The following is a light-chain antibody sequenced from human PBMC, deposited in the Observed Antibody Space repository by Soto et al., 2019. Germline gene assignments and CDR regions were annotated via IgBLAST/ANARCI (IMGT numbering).Light chain of an antibody. CDR1: SSDVGGYNY. V-gene: IGLV2-8*01. J-gene: IGLJ1*01. CDR3: LPFACSNIYWF. CDR2: EVS. Sequence: QSALTQPPSASGSPGQSVTISCTGTSSDVGGYNYVSWYQQHPGKAPKLMIYEVSKRPSGVPDRFSGSKSGNTASLTVSGRQAEDEADYYCLPFACSNIYWFFGTWTKLTVL.